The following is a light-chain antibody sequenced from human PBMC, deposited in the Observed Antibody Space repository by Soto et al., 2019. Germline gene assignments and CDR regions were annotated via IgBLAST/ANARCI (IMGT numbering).Light chain of an antibody. CDR1: QSVSSSY. V-gene: IGKV3-20*01. CDR2: GAS. CDR3: QQYGSSQGLT. Sequence: EIVLTQSPGTLSLSPGERATLSCRASQSVSSSYLAWYQQKPGQAPRLLIYGASSRATGIPDRFSGSGSGTDFTLTISSLEPEDFAVYYCQQYGSSQGLTFGGGTKVEIK. J-gene: IGKJ4*01.